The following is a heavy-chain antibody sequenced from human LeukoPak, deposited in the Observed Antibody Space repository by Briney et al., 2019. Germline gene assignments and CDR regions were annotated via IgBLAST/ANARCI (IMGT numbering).Heavy chain of an antibody. CDR1: GYTFTSYD. Sequence: GASVTVSCKASGYTFTSYDINWVRQATGQGLEWMGWMNPNSGNTGYAQKFQGRVTMTRNTSISTAYMELSSLRSEDTAVYYCARVGTIFGVTSRYWFDPWGQGTLVTVSS. D-gene: IGHD3-3*01. CDR2: MNPNSGNT. J-gene: IGHJ5*02. V-gene: IGHV1-8*01. CDR3: ARVGTIFGVTSRYWFDP.